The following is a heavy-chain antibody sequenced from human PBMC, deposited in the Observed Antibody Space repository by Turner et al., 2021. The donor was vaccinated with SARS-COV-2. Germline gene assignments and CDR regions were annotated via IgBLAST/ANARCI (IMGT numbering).Heavy chain of an antibody. CDR2: FDPEDGET. V-gene: IGHV1-24*01. CDR3: ATGYQLRVNWFDP. CDR1: GYTLTELS. Sequence: QVQLVQSGAEVKKPGASVKVSCKLSGYTLTELSMYWVRQAPGKGLEWMGVFDPEDGETIYAQKFPGRVTMTEDTSTDTAYMELSSLRSEDTAVYYCATGYQLRVNWFDPWGHGTLVTVSS. D-gene: IGHD2-2*01. J-gene: IGHJ5*02.